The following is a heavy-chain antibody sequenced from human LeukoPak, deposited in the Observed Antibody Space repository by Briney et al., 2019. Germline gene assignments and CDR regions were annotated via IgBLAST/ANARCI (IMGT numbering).Heavy chain of an antibody. CDR2: IYPGDSDT. Sequence: GESLQISCKGSGSSFTSYWIGWVRQLPGKGLEWMGIIYPGDSDTRYSPSFQGQVTISADKSISTAYLQWSSLKASDTAMYYCARCSRFSCNSGVNYWGQGTLVTVSS. J-gene: IGHJ4*02. V-gene: IGHV5-51*01. D-gene: IGHD4-23*01. CDR1: GSSFTSYW. CDR3: ARCSRFSCNSGVNY.